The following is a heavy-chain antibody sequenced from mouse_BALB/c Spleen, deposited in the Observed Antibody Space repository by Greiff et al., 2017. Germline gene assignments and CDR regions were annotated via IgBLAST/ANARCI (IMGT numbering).Heavy chain of an antibody. V-gene: IGHV1-12*01. CDR1: GYTFTSYN. D-gene: IGHD3-3*01. CDR2: IYPGNGGT. CDR3: ARDRYGYGYYAMDY. J-gene: IGHJ4*01. Sequence: QVQLQQSGAELVRSGASVKMSCKASGYTFTSYNMHWVKQTPGQGLEWIGYIYPGNGGTNYNQKFKGKATLTADTSSSTAYMQISSLTSEDSAVYFCARDRYGYGYYAMDYWGQGTSVTVSS.